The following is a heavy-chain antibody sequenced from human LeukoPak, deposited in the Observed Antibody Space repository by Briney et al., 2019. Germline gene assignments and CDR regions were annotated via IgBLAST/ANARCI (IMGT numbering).Heavy chain of an antibody. CDR2: IYYIGRS. V-gene: IGHV4-39*02. J-gene: IGHJ3*02. CDR1: GVSMRSSNYY. Sequence: SETLSLTCSVSGVSMRSSNYYWGWIRQPPGKGLEWIGSIYYIGRSHYNPSLESRVTISVDTSTSHFSLKLRSVTAADTAVYYCARETIDITVTVVVRMGDAFDIWGQGTMITVSS. CDR3: ARETIDITVTVVVRMGDAFDI. D-gene: IGHD3-22*01.